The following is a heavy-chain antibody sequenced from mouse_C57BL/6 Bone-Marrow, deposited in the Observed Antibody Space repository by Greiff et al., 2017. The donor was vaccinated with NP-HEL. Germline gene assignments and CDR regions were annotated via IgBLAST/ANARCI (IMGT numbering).Heavy chain of an antibody. V-gene: IGHV1-69*01. Sequence: QVQLQQPGAELVMPGASVKLSCKASGYTFTSYWMHWVKQRPGQGLEWIGEIDPSDSYTNYNQKFKGKSTLTVDKSSSTAYMQLSSLTSEDSAVYYCARQGDSNYFDYWGQGTTLTVSS. CDR3: ARQGDSNYFDY. J-gene: IGHJ2*01. CDR1: GYTFTSYW. D-gene: IGHD2-5*01. CDR2: IDPSDSYT.